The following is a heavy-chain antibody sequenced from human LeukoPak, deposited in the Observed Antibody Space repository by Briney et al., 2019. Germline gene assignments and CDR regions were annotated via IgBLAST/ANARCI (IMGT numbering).Heavy chain of an antibody. CDR2: IHSSGST. CDR1: GESISGAD. CDR3: AGGPVTTFF. Sequence: PSGTLSLTCRVYGESISGADWSWLWQPAGKGLEWVGRIHSSGSTDYHHSLKSRVTLSVDTSTNQFSLRVNSVAAADTAVYYCAGGPVTTFFWGQGALVTVSS. V-gene: IGHV4-4*07. D-gene: IGHD4-17*01. J-gene: IGHJ4*02.